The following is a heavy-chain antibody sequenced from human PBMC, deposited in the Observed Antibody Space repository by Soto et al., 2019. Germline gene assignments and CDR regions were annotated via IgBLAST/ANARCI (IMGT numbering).Heavy chain of an antibody. J-gene: IGHJ2*01. CDR3: ARAGGFCTGTSCSFFYFDL. D-gene: IGHD2-2*01. Sequence: SETLSLTCNVPGGSFGTFYWNWIRQSAGKGLEWTGRIYHTGSTTYNPSLRGRVAMSMDTSKNQFYLKLTPMTAADTAVYFCARAGGFCTGTSCSFFYFDLWGRGSPVTVSS. V-gene: IGHV4-4*07. CDR1: GGSFGTFY. CDR2: IYHTGST.